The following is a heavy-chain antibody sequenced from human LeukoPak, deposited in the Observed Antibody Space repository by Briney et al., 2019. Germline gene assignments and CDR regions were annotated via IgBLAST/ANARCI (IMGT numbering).Heavy chain of an antibody. D-gene: IGHD3-10*01. CDR3: ARGGITMVRGVKPYAFDI. CDR1: GGSISSGSYY. CDR2: IYTSGST. Sequence: SETLSLTCTVSGGSISSGSYYWSWIRQPAGKGLEWIGRIYTSGSTNYNPSLKSRVTISVDTSKNQFSLKLSSVTAADTAVYYCARGGITMVRGVKPYAFDIWGQGTMVTVYS. V-gene: IGHV4-61*02. J-gene: IGHJ3*02.